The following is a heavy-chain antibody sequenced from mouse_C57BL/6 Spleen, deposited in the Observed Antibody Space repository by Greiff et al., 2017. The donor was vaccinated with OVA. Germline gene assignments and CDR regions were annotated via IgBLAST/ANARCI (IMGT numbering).Heavy chain of an antibody. CDR2: IYPGSGNT. CDR1: GYTFTDYY. V-gene: IGHV1-76*01. CDR3: AREPN. J-gene: IGHJ3*01. D-gene: IGHD6-5*01. Sequence: VKLMESGAELVRPGASVKLSCKASGYTFTDYYINWVKQRPGQGLEWIARIYPGSGNTYYNEKFKGKATLTAEKSSSTAYMQLSSLTSEDSAVYFCAREPNWGQGTLVTVSA.